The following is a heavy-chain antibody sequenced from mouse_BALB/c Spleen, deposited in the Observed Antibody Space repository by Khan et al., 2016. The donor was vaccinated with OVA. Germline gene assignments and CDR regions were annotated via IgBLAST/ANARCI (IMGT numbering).Heavy chain of an antibody. CDR1: GFNIKDYY. J-gene: IGHJ3*01. Sequence: VQLQQSGAELVRPGALVKLSCKASGFNIKDYYLHWVKQRPEQGLEWIGWIDPANGETVYDPKFQDKASTTADTSSNKAYLQFSSMTSEDTAVYYCARSGYCAWFAYWGQGTLVTVSA. CDR3: ARSGYCAWFAY. CDR2: IDPANGET. V-gene: IGHV14-1*02.